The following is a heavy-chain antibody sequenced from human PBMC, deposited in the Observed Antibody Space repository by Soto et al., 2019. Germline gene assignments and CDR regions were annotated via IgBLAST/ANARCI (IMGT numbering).Heavy chain of an antibody. V-gene: IGHV3-30-3*01. J-gene: IGHJ4*02. D-gene: IGHD1-26*01. Sequence: GGSLRLSCAASGFTFSNYAMHWVRQAPGKGLEWVAIISYDGSNKYYADSVKGRFTISRDNSKNTLYLQMNSLRAEDTAVYYCARVRLGATTRYFDYWGRGTLVTAPQ. CDR2: ISYDGSNK. CDR1: GFTFSNYA. CDR3: ARVRLGATTRYFDY.